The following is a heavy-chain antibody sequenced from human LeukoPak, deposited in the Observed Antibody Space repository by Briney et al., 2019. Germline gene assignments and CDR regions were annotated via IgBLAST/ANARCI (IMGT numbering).Heavy chain of an antibody. V-gene: IGHV4-61*08. D-gene: IGHD3-10*01. CDR2: IYYSGST. CDR1: GGSVSSGGYT. CDR3: ARDRKYGSESLRRLDY. J-gene: IGHJ4*02. Sequence: PSETLSLTCTVSGGSVSSGGYTWSWIRQPPGKGLEWIGYIYYSGSTKYNPSLKSRVTISVDTSKNQFSLKLSSVTVADTAVYYCARDRKYGSESLRRLDYWGQGTLVTVSS.